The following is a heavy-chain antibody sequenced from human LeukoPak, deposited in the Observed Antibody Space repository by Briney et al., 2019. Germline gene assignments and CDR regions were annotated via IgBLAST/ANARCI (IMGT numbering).Heavy chain of an antibody. CDR3: AVTGGIQLWPPPSSAFDI. CDR1: GFTFSSYA. J-gene: IGHJ3*02. D-gene: IGHD5-18*01. V-gene: IGHV3-23*01. Sequence: GGSLRLSCAASGFTFSSYAMSWVRQAPGKGLEWVSAISGSGGSTYYADSVKSRFTISRDNSKNTLYLQMNSLRAEDTAVYYCAVTGGIQLWPPPSSAFDIWGQGTMVTVSS. CDR2: ISGSGGST.